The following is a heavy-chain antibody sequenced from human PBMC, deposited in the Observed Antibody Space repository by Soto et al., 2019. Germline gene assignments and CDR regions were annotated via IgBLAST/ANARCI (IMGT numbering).Heavy chain of an antibody. V-gene: IGHV3-48*03. CDR3: ARGDYGAPFDY. D-gene: IGHD4-17*01. Sequence: PGGSLRLSXAASGFTFSSYEMNWVRQAPGKGLEWVSYISSSGSTIYYADSVNGRFTISRDNAKNSLYLQMNSLRAEDTAVYYCARGDYGAPFDYWGQGTLVTVSS. J-gene: IGHJ4*02. CDR1: GFTFSSYE. CDR2: ISSSGSTI.